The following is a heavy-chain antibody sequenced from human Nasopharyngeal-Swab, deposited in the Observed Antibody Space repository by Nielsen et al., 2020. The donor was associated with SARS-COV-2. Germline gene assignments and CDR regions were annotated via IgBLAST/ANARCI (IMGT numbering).Heavy chain of an antibody. D-gene: IGHD3-9*01. J-gene: IGHJ2*01. CDR1: GGTFSSYA. Sequence: SVKVSCKASGGTFSSYAISWVRQAPGQGLEWMGRIIPILGIANYAQKFQGRVTITADKSTSTAYMDLSSLRSEDTAVYYCASRRGGYYDILTGYSEKNYWYFDLWGRGTLVTVSS. CDR2: IIPILGIA. V-gene: IGHV1-69*04. CDR3: ASRRGGYYDILTGYSEKNYWYFDL.